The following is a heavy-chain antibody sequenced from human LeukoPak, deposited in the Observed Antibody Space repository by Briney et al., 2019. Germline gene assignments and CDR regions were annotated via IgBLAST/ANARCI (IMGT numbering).Heavy chain of an antibody. V-gene: IGHV4-59*01. Sequence: SETLSLTCTVSGGSISSYYWGWIRQPAGKGLEWIGYIYHSGSTNYNPSLKSRVTISVDTSKNQFSLKLRSVTAADTAVYYCARLAVWAGTSFDVFHIWGPGTLVTVSS. CDR3: ARLAVWAGTSFDVFHI. CDR1: GGSISSYY. J-gene: IGHJ3*02. D-gene: IGHD6-19*01. CDR2: IYHSGST.